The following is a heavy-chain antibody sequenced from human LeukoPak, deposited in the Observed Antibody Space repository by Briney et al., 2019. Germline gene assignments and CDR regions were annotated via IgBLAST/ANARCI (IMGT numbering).Heavy chain of an antibody. Sequence: SETLSLTCTVSGVSISSYCWSWIRQSPAKGLEWIGYICNSGSTNYNPSLKSRVTISVDTSKNQFSLRLSSVTAADTAVYYCAASAPSYYVAFGFWGQGTLVTVSS. V-gene: IGHV4-59*08. CDR2: ICNSGST. J-gene: IGHJ4*02. CDR1: GVSISSYC. D-gene: IGHD3-22*01. CDR3: AASAPSYYVAFGF.